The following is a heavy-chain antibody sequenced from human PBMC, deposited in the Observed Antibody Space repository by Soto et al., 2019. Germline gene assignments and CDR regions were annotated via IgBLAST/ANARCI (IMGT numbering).Heavy chain of an antibody. CDR1: GGSFSGYY. CDR3: ARDVSSWPEGWFDP. CDR2: INHSGST. V-gene: IGHV4-34*01. D-gene: IGHD6-13*01. J-gene: IGHJ5*02. Sequence: QVQLQQWGAGLLKPSETLSLTCAVYGGSFSGYYWSWIRQPPGKGLEWIGEINHSGSTNYNPSLKSRVTISVDTSKDQFSLKLSSVTAADTAVYYCARDVSSWPEGWFDPWGQGTLVTVSS.